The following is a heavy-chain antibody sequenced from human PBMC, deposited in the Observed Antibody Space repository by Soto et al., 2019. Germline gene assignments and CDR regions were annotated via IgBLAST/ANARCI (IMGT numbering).Heavy chain of an antibody. CDR2: ISGSGGST. CDR1: GFTFSSYA. CDR3: ARVAGGSPFDY. V-gene: IGHV3-23*01. D-gene: IGHD3-16*01. J-gene: IGHJ4*02. Sequence: GGSLRLSCAASGFTFSSYAMSWVRQAPGKGLEWVSAISGSGGSTYYADSVKGRFTISRDNAKNTLYLQMNSLRAEDAAVYYCARVAGGSPFDYWGQGTLVTVSS.